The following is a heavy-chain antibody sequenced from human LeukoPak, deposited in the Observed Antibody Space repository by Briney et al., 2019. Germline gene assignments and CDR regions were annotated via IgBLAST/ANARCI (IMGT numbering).Heavy chain of an antibody. V-gene: IGHV4-59*01. J-gene: IGHJ3*02. Sequence: SETLSLTCTVSGGSISSYYWNWIRQPPGKGLEWIGFMYYSGITSYNPSLKSRIIISVDTPKNHISLNLISVTAADTAVYYCARGRITAANTGAFDIWGQGTMVTVSS. D-gene: IGHD6-25*01. CDR2: MYYSGIT. CDR1: GGSISSYY. CDR3: ARGRITAANTGAFDI.